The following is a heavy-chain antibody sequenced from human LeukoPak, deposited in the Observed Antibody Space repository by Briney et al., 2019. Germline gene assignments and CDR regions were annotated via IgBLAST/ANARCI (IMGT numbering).Heavy chain of an antibody. CDR1: GYNFPRHW. V-gene: IGHV5-51*06. D-gene: IGHD2-21*02. CDR2: IFPDDSET. J-gene: IGHJ3*01. CDR3: ASRVGVAGTFDAFDL. Sequence: GESLKISCATSGYNFPRHWIGWVRQMPGKGLEYVGVIFPDDSETRYSPSSEGHVSISADTSISTAYLEWRSLQASDTAIYFCASRVGVAGTFDAFDLWGQGTMVTVSS.